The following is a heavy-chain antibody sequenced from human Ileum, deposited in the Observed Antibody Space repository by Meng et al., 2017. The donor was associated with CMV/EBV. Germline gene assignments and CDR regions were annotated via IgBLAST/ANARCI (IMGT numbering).Heavy chain of an antibody. J-gene: IGHJ6*02. CDR3: AREHSLCGMDV. D-gene: IGHD2-15*01. Sequence: SETLSLTCTVSDSSIYNYYWSWIRQPPGKGLEWIAYIYYTGSTNYNPSLKSRVTISVDTSKNQFSLNLSSVTAADTAVYYCAREHSLCGMDVWGQGTTVTVSS. CDR1: DSSIYNYY. V-gene: IGHV4-59*01. CDR2: IYYTGST.